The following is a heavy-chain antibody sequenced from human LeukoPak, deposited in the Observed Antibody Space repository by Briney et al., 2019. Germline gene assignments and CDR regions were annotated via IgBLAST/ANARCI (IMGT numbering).Heavy chain of an antibody. Sequence: PGGSLRLSCAASGFTFSSYSMNWVRQAPGKGLECVSSISRSSSYIYYADSVKGRFTISRDNAKNSLYLQMNSLRAEDTAVYYCARCCSSTSCYTKIAARPGYYYYGIDVWGQGTTVTVSS. J-gene: IGHJ6*02. CDR2: ISRSSSYI. CDR3: ARCCSSTSCYTKIAARPGYYYYGIDV. V-gene: IGHV3-21*01. D-gene: IGHD2-2*02. CDR1: GFTFSSYS.